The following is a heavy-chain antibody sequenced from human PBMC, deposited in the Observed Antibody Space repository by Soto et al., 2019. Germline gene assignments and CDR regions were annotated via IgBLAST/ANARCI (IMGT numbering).Heavy chain of an antibody. J-gene: IGHJ4*02. CDR2: ISGSGGST. Sequence: GGSLRLSCAASGFTFSSYAMSWVRQAPGKGLEWVSAISGSGGSTYYADSVKGRFTISRDNSKNTLYLQMNSLRAEDTAVYYCAKEYSFGSVVVVAEAVYWGQGTLVTVSS. V-gene: IGHV3-23*01. CDR3: AKEYSFGSVVVVAEAVY. D-gene: IGHD2-15*01. CDR1: GFTFSSYA.